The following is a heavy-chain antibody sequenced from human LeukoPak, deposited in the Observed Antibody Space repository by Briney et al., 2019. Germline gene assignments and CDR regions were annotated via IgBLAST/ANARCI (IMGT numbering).Heavy chain of an antibody. J-gene: IGHJ6*02. Sequence: SETLSLTCTVSGGSISSYYWSWIRQPPGKGLEWIGYIYYSGSTNYNPSLKSRVTISVDTSKNQFSPKLSSVTAADTAVYYCARGKGGYYYKYYYGMDVWGQGTTVTVSS. CDR1: GGSISSYY. CDR3: ARGKGGYYYKYYYGMDV. V-gene: IGHV4-59*01. CDR2: IYYSGST. D-gene: IGHD3-22*01.